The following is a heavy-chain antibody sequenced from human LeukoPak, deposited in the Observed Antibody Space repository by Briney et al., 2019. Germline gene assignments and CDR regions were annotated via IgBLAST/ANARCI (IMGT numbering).Heavy chain of an antibody. CDR1: GFTVSSNY. J-gene: IGHJ6*02. D-gene: IGHD3-9*01. CDR3: AKSDILTSYGMDV. CDR2: IYSGGST. V-gene: IGHV3-66*01. Sequence: PGGSLRLSCAASGFTVSSNYMSWVRQAPGKGLEWVSVIYSGGSTYYADSVKGRFTISRDNSKNTLYLQMNSLRVEDTAVYYCAKSDILTSYGMDVWGQGTTVTVSS.